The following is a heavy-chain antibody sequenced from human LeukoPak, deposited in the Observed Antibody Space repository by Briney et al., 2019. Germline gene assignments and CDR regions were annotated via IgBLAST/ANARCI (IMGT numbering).Heavy chain of an antibody. Sequence: SGTLSLTCTVSGGSISSYYWSWIRQPPGKGLEWIGYIYYSGSTNYNPSLKSRVTISVDTSKNQFSLKLSSVTAADTAVYYCAREAAAGTVDYWGQGTLVTVSS. V-gene: IGHV4-59*01. CDR3: AREAAAGTVDY. CDR1: GGSISSYY. CDR2: IYYSGST. D-gene: IGHD6-13*01. J-gene: IGHJ4*02.